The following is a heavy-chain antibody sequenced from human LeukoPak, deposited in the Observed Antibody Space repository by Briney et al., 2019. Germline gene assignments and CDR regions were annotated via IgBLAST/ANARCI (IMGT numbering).Heavy chain of an antibody. J-gene: IGHJ4*02. V-gene: IGHV3-23*01. D-gene: IGHD3-10*01. Sequence: GGSLRLSCAASGFTFSNYAMMWVRQAPGKRLEWVSSITGSGDGTYYADYVRGRFTISRDNSENTLYLQLNSLRAEDTAVYFCVKGFVHPTYYFDYWGQGTLVTVSS. CDR3: VKGFVHPTYYFDY. CDR2: ITGSGDGT. CDR1: GFTFSNYA.